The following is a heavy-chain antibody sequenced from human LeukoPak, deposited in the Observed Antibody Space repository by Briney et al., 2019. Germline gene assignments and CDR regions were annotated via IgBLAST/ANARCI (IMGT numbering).Heavy chain of an antibody. Sequence: SETLSLTCTVSGGSISSYYWSWIRQPAGKGLEWIGRIYTSGSTNYNPSLKSRVTMSVDTSRNQFSLKLSSVTAADTAVYYCAREYTGIAEYYFDYWGQGTLVTVSS. CDR2: IYTSGST. V-gene: IGHV4-4*07. J-gene: IGHJ4*02. D-gene: IGHD6-13*01. CDR1: GGSISSYY. CDR3: AREYTGIAEYYFDY.